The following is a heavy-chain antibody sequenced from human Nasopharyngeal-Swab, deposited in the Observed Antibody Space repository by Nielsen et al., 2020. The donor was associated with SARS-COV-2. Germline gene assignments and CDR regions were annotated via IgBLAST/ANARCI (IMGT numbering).Heavy chain of an antibody. D-gene: IGHD3-10*01. CDR1: GFTFSSAW. V-gene: IGHV3-15*01. Sequence: GESLKISCAASGFTFSSAWMSWVRQAPGKGLEWVGRIKSKTDGGTTDYAAPVKGRFTISTDDSKNTLYLQMNSLKTEDTAVYYCTTDQGALTVVRGLIEDALDIWGQGTMVTVSS. CDR3: TTDQGALTVVRGLIEDALDI. J-gene: IGHJ3*02. CDR2: IKSKTDGGTT.